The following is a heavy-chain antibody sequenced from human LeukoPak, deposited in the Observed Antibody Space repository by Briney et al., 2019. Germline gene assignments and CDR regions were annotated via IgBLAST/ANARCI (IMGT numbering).Heavy chain of an antibody. Sequence: SETLSLTCAVSGGSISGGGYSWSWIRQPPGKGLEWIGYIYHSGSTYYNPSLKSRVTISVDRSKNQFSLKLSSVTAADTAVYYCARRGGSADAFDIWGQGTMVTVSS. CDR3: ARRGGSADAFDI. CDR1: GGSISGGGYS. J-gene: IGHJ3*02. D-gene: IGHD3-10*01. V-gene: IGHV4-30-2*01. CDR2: IYHSGST.